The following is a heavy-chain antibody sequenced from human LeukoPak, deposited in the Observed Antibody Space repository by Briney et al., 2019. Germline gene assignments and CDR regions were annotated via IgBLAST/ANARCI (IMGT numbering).Heavy chain of an antibody. Sequence: ASVKVSCKASGYTFTSYYMHWVRQAPGQGLEWMGIINPSGGSTSYAQKFQGRVTMTRDTSTSTVYMELSSLRSEDTAVYYCASPVVPAAVTPYYNYYGMDVWGQGTTVTVSS. CDR1: GYTFTSYY. CDR3: ASPVVPAAVTPYYNYYGMDV. CDR2: INPSGGST. J-gene: IGHJ6*02. V-gene: IGHV1-46*01. D-gene: IGHD2-2*01.